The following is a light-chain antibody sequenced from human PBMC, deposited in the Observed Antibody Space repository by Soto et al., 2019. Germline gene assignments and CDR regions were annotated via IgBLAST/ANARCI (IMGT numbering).Light chain of an antibody. J-gene: IGLJ3*02. CDR2: SND. Sequence: QAVVTQPPSASGTPGQRVSISCSGRSSNIGSHAVDWYQQLPGTAPKLLIYSNDQRPSGVPDRFSGSKSGTAASLAISGLQSEDEGDYFCATWDDSPSGVVFGGGTNETVL. V-gene: IGLV1-44*01. CDR1: SSNIGSHA. CDR3: ATWDDSPSGVV.